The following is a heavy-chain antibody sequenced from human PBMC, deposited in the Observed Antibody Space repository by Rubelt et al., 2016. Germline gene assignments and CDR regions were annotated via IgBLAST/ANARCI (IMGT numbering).Heavy chain of an antibody. Sequence: QITLKESGPARVKPTQTLMLTCNFSGFSLTTSGVGVGWIRQPPGKALELLALIFWDDDKRYSPSLKNRLTITKDTSKKQVVLTMTNVDPEDTATYFCARRKAPVSYAFDIWGHGTTVTVSS. CDR2: IFWDDDK. V-gene: IGHV2-5*02. D-gene: IGHD2-8*01. CDR1: GFSLTTSGVG. J-gene: IGHJ3*02. CDR3: ARRKAPVSYAFDI.